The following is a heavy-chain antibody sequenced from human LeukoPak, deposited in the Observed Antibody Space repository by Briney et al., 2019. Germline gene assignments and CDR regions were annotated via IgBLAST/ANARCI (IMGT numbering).Heavy chain of an antibody. CDR2: ISAESGVT. D-gene: IGHD5-18*01. Sequence: GAPVKVSCKAAGYNFNDYYLHWVRQAPGQGLEWMEWISAESGVTEFAQKFQGRVAMTRDRSISTVYMDLFTLRSDDTAVYFCARGRWTVTGSFDPWGQGTLVTVSS. V-gene: IGHV1-2*02. CDR3: ARGRWTVTGSFDP. CDR1: GYNFNDYY. J-gene: IGHJ5*02.